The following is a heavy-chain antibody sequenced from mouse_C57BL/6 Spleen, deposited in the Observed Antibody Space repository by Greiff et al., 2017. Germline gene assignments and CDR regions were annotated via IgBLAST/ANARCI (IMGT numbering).Heavy chain of an antibody. D-gene: IGHD1-1*01. CDR3: ARWDGSSYAMDY. Sequence: EVQLQQSGPELVKPGASVKISCKASGYTFTDYYMNWVKQSHGKSLEWIGDINPNNGGTSYNQKFKGKATLTVDKSSSTAYMELRSLTSEDSAVYYCARWDGSSYAMDYWGQGTSVTVSS. CDR1: GYTFTDYY. CDR2: INPNNGGT. J-gene: IGHJ4*01. V-gene: IGHV1-26*01.